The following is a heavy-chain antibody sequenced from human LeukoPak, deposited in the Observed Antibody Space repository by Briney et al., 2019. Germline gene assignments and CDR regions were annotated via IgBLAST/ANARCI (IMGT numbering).Heavy chain of an antibody. D-gene: IGHD3-3*01. Sequence: GGSLRLSCAASGFTFSSYDMHWVRQAPGKGLEWVANIKQDGSEKYYVDSVKGRFTISRDNAKNSLYLQMNSLRAEDTAVYYCARGRVVILSWGQGTLVTVSS. J-gene: IGHJ4*02. CDR2: IKQDGSEK. CDR1: GFTFSSYD. V-gene: IGHV3-7*01. CDR3: ARGRVVILS.